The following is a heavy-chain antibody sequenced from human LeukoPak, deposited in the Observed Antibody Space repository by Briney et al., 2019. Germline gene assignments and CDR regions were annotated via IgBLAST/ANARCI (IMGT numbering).Heavy chain of an antibody. CDR3: ASDYPSFHS. Sequence: GGSLRLSCAASGFSVSNYEMNWVRQAPGKGLEWVSVIYSGGSTYYADSVKGRFTISRDRSNNTLFLQMNSLRAEDTAVYYCASDYPSFHSWGQGTLVTVSS. V-gene: IGHV3-53*01. CDR1: GFSVSNYE. CDR2: IYSGGST. D-gene: IGHD3-16*01. J-gene: IGHJ5*02.